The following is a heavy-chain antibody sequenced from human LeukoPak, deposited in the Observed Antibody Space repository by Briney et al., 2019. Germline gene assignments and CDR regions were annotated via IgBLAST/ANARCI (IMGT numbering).Heavy chain of an antibody. Sequence: SETLSLTCTVSGGPISNYYWTWIRQSPGQGLEWIGYVYNSGITDYNPSLKSRLTISVDTSKNQFSLKLSSMTVADTAVYYCARSRGLAGAATVIDYWGQGTLVTVSS. CDR3: ARSRGLAGAATVIDY. CDR2: VYNSGIT. J-gene: IGHJ4*02. V-gene: IGHV4-59*08. D-gene: IGHD6-25*01. CDR1: GGPISNYY.